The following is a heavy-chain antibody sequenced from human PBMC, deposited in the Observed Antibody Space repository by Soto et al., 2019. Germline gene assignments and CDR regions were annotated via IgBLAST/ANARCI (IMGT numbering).Heavy chain of an antibody. CDR3: ATSGAMARWLPLYY. V-gene: IGHV1-3*01. D-gene: IGHD5-12*01. J-gene: IGHJ4*02. CDR2: INAGNGNT. CDR1: GYTFTSYA. Sequence: GVSVKVSCKASGYTFTSYARHWVRQAPGQRLEWMGWINAGNGNTKYSQKFQGRVTITRDTSASTAYMELSSLRSEDTAVYYCATSGAMARWLPLYYWGQGTLVTVSS.